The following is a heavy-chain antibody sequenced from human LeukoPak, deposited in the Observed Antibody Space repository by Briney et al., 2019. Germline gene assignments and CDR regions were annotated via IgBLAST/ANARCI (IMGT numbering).Heavy chain of an antibody. CDR3: ARDNMVRGVITDNWFDP. CDR2: IYYSGST. Sequence: SETLPLTCTVSGGSISSSSYYWGWIRQPPGKGLEWIGSIYYSGSTYYNPSLKSRVTISVDTSKNQFSLKLSSVTAADTAVYYCARDNMVRGVITDNWFDPWGQGTLVTVSS. CDR1: GGSISSSSYY. J-gene: IGHJ5*02. V-gene: IGHV4-39*07. D-gene: IGHD3-10*01.